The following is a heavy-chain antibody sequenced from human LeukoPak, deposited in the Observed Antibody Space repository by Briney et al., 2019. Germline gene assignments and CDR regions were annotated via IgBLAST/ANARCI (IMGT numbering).Heavy chain of an antibody. Sequence: GGSLRLSCAASGFTLSSYWMSWVRQAPGKGLEWVANIKYDGSEKDYVDSVKGRFTISRDNAKNSLYLQMNSLRAEDTAVYYCARDGTAAGLYFDLWGQGTLVTVSS. D-gene: IGHD6-13*01. CDR2: IKYDGSEK. CDR1: GFTLSSYW. V-gene: IGHV3-7*01. J-gene: IGHJ4*01. CDR3: ARDGTAAGLYFDL.